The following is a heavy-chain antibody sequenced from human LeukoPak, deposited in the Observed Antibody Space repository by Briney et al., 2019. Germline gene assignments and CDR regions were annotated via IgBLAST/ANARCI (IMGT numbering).Heavy chain of an antibody. CDR3: ARDHSGETVAGLGSLYYYYYYMDV. CDR2: IYTSGST. V-gene: IGHV4-4*07. CDR1: GGSISSYY. Sequence: PSETLSLTCTVSGGSISSYYWSWIRQPAGKGLEWIGRIYTSGSTNYNPSLKSRVTMSVDTSKNQFSLKLSSVTAADTAVYYCARDHSGETVAGLGSLYYYYYYMDVWGKGTTVTISS. J-gene: IGHJ6*03. D-gene: IGHD6-19*01.